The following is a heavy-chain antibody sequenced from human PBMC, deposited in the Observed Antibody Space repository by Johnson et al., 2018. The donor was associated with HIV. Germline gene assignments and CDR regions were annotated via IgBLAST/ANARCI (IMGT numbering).Heavy chain of an antibody. V-gene: IGHV3-30*02. CDR2: IRYDGSNK. J-gene: IGHJ3*02. CDR3: AKDRTHEPFDI. Sequence: QVKLVESGGGVVQPGGSLRLSCAASGFTFSSYGMHWVRQAPGKGLEWVAFIRYDGSNKYYADSVKGRFTISRDNSKNTLYLKMNSLRAEDTAVYYCAKDRTHEPFDIWGQGTMVTVSS. CDR1: GFTFSSYG.